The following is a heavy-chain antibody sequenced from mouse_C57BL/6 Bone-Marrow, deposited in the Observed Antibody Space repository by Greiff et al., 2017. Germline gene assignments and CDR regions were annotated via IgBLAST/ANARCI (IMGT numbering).Heavy chain of an antibody. CDR2: ISSGGDYI. Sequence: DVKLVESGEGLVKPGGSLTLSCAASGFTFSSYAMSWVRQTPEKRLEWVAYISSGGDYIYYDDTVKGRFTISRDNARNTLSLQKISLKSEDTAMYYCTRDRDYYYRYFDVWGTGTTVTVSS. J-gene: IGHJ1*03. V-gene: IGHV5-9-1*02. CDR3: TRDRDYYYRYFDV. D-gene: IGHD2-1*01. CDR1: GFTFSSYA.